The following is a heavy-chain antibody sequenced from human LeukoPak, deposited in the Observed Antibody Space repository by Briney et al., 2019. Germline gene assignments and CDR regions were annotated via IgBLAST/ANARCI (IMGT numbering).Heavy chain of an antibody. CDR1: GGSFSGYY. Sequence: SETLSLTCGVYGGSFSGYYWSWIRQPPGKGLEWIGEIKHSGSTNYNPSLKNRVTISVDTSKNQFSLELSSVTAADTAVYYCARIDCGGDCYLTSFDYWGQGTLVTVSS. D-gene: IGHD2-21*02. CDR2: IKHSGST. J-gene: IGHJ4*02. V-gene: IGHV4-34*01. CDR3: ARIDCGGDCYLTSFDY.